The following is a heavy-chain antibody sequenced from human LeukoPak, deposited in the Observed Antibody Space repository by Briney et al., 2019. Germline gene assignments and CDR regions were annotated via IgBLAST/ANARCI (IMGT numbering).Heavy chain of an antibody. CDR3: ARDPGSDCSGGSCYWKDYYYGMDV. Sequence: ASVKVSCKASGYTFTGYYMHWVRQAPGQGLEWMGWINPNSGGTNYAQKFRGRVTMTRDTSISTAYMELSRLRSDDTAVYYCARDPGSDCSGGSCYWKDYYYGMDVWGQGTTVTVSS. J-gene: IGHJ6*02. D-gene: IGHD2-15*01. V-gene: IGHV1-2*02. CDR2: INPNSGGT. CDR1: GYTFTGYY.